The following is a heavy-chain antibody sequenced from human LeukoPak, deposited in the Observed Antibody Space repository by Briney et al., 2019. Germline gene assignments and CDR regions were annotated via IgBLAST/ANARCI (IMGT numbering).Heavy chain of an antibody. J-gene: IGHJ2*01. CDR3: ARDQLGYYDSSGYYYEAWYFDL. Sequence: GGSLRLSCAASGFTVSSNYMSWVRQAPGKGLEWVSVLYSGDSTYYADSVKGRFTISRDNSKDTLYLQMNSLRAEDTAVYYCARDQLGYYDSSGYYYEAWYFDLWSRGTLVTVSS. CDR1: GFTVSSNY. V-gene: IGHV3-53*01. D-gene: IGHD3-22*01. CDR2: LYSGDST.